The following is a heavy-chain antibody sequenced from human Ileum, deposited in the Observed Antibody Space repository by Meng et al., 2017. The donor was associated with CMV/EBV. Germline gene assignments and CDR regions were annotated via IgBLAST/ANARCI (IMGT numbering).Heavy chain of an antibody. CDR2: ISGSGGST. J-gene: IGHJ4*02. Sequence: FSSYAMSWVRQAPGKGLEWVSAISGSGGSTYYADSVKGRFTISRDNSKNTLYLQMNSLRAEDTAVYYCAKDDHYYDSSGYYRAGYDYWGQGTLVTVSS. D-gene: IGHD3-22*01. V-gene: IGHV3-23*01. CDR3: AKDDHYYDSSGYYRAGYDY. CDR1: FSSYA.